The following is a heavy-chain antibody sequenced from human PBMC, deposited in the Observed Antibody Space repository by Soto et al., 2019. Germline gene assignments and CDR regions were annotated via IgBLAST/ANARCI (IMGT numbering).Heavy chain of an antibody. J-gene: IGHJ3*02. CDR3: PKVTDCGVTRCNDGIYI. Sequence: EVQLLESGGGLAQPGGSLRLSCAASGFTFSSYSMNWDRQAPGKGLEWVSIISGSGGVTSYADSVKGRFTISRDNSKNSLFLQMKSLRDKDTAVYYWPKVTDCGVTRCNDGIYISGHGKLVTVS. D-gene: IGHD2-21*01. CDR1: GFTFSSYS. CDR2: ISGSGGVT. V-gene: IGHV3-23*01.